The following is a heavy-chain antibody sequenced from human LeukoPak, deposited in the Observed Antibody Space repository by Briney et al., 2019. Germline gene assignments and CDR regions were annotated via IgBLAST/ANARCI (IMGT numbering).Heavy chain of an antibody. CDR2: IGTAGDT. J-gene: IGHJ6*03. V-gene: IGHV3-13*01. CDR3: ARDRQIWFRFYYDFWSGYYAGYYYYYYYRDV. CDR1: GFTFSSYD. D-gene: IGHD3-3*01. Sequence: GGSLRLSCAASGFTFSSYDMHWVRHATGKGLEWVSAIGTAGDTYYPGSVKGRFTISRENAKNSLYLQMNSLRAGDTAVYYCARDRQIWFRFYYDFWSGYYAGYYYYYYYRDVGGKGTTVPVSS.